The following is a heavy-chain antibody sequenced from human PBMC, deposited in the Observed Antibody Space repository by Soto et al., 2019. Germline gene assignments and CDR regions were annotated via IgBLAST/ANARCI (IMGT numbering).Heavy chain of an antibody. CDR2: IDNDGSAT. Sequence: EVQLVESGGGLVQPGGSLRLSCVASGFTFNIYWMHWVRQAPGKGLEWVSRIDNDGSATTYADSVKGRFTISRDNAKNTLFLQMNTLRGDDTAVYYCARDNSNSYCGQGTLGTGSS. V-gene: IGHV3-74*01. J-gene: IGHJ4*02. CDR3: ARDNSNSY. CDR1: GFTFNIYW. D-gene: IGHD1-1*01.